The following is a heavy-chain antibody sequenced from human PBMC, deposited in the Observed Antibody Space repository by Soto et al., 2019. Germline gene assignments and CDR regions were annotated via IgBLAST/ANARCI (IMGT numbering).Heavy chain of an antibody. J-gene: IGHJ6*02. CDR2: ISSSSSTI. D-gene: IGHD5-12*01. CDR1: GFTFSSYS. V-gene: IGHV3-48*01. CDR3: ARADSGYAHGYYYYGMDV. Sequence: EVQLVESGGGLVQPGGSLRLSCAASGFTFSSYSMNWVRQAPGKGLEWVSYISSSSSTIYYADSVKGRFTISRDNAKNSLYRQMNSVRAEDTAVYYCARADSGYAHGYYYYGMDVWGQGTTVTVSS.